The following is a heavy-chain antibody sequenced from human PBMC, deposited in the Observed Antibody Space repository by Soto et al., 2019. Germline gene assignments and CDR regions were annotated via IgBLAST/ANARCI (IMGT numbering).Heavy chain of an antibody. CDR2: ISSSGTII. D-gene: IGHD4-17*01. CDR3: ASFSRMTDGYY. CDR1: GFIFTSYA. Sequence: GGSLRLSCAASGFIFTSYAINWVRQAPGKGLEWVSYISSSGTIIYYADSVKGRFTISRDNAKNSLYLQMNSLRAEDTAVYYCASFSRMTDGYYWGQGTLVTSPQ. J-gene: IGHJ4*02. V-gene: IGHV3-48*01.